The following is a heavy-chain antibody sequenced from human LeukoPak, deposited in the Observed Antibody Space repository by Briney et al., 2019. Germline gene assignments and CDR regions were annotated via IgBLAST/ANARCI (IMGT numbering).Heavy chain of an antibody. CDR2: ISGNGGST. CDR3: AKDGSSWHYFDY. CDR1: GFTFGSYA. D-gene: IGHD6-13*01. Sequence: PGGSLRLSCAASGFTFGSYAMSWVRQAPGKVLEWVSVISGNGGSTHYADSVKGRFTISRDNSRNTLYLQMNSLRAEDTAVYYCAKDGSSWHYFDYWGQGTLVTVSS. J-gene: IGHJ4*02. V-gene: IGHV3-23*01.